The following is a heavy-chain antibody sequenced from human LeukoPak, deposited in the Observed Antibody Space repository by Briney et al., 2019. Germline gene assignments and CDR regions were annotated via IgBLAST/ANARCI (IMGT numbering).Heavy chain of an antibody. V-gene: IGHV3-7*04. Sequence: GGSLRLSCAASGFTFSSYWMSWVRQAPGKGLEWVANIKQEGSEKYYVDSVEGRFTISRDNAKNSLYLQMNSLRAEDTAVYYCARGTIAAAGYYYFDYWGQGTQVTVSS. CDR3: ARGTIAAAGYYYFDY. CDR2: IKQEGSEK. J-gene: IGHJ4*02. D-gene: IGHD6-13*01. CDR1: GFTFSSYW.